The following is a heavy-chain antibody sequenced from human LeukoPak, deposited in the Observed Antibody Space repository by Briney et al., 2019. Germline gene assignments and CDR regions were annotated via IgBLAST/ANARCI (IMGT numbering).Heavy chain of an antibody. Sequence: GGPVRLFCGASRFTYSRYAMIGVRQAPGKGLEGVSDSSGSGGSTYYADSVKGRLTISRDNSKNTLYLQMNSLRAEDTAVYYCAKGRNYYGSGRPDYWGQGTLVTVPS. CDR1: RFTYSRYA. CDR3: AKGRNYYGSGRPDY. D-gene: IGHD3-10*01. CDR2: SSGSGGST. J-gene: IGHJ4*02. V-gene: IGHV3-23*01.